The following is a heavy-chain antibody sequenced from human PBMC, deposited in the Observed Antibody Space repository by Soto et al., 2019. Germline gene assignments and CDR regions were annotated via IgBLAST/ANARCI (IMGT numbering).Heavy chain of an antibody. CDR1: GGSISSSGYY. CDR2: VYSSGST. D-gene: IGHD2-2*01. Sequence: KTSETLSLTCTVSGGSISSSGYYWNWIRQHPGKGLEWIGYVYSSGSTYYNPSLKSRVTISVDTSKTQFSLKLSSVTAADTAVYFCARSNIVAVSTPIPTGFDPWGQGTLVTVSS. V-gene: IGHV4-31*03. CDR3: ARSNIVAVSTPIPTGFDP. J-gene: IGHJ5*02.